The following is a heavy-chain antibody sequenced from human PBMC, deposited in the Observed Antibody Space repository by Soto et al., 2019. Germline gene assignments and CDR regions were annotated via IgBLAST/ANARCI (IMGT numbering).Heavy chain of an antibody. J-gene: IGHJ6*02. CDR3: ARGLTTVTTSFRYYYGMDV. Sequence: QVQLVQFGAEVKKPGASVKVSCKASGYTFTSYGISWVRQAPGQGLEWMGWISAYNGNTNYAQKLQGRVTMTTDTSTSTAYMELRSLRSDDTAVYYCARGLTTVTTSFRYYYGMDVWGQGTTVTVSS. D-gene: IGHD4-17*01. V-gene: IGHV1-18*01. CDR1: GYTFTSYG. CDR2: ISAYNGNT.